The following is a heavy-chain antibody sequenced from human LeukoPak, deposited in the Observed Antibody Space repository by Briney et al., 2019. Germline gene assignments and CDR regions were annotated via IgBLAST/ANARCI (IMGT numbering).Heavy chain of an antibody. Sequence: GGSLRLSCTTSGFTFDDYAMSWFRQAPGKGLEWITFIRNKLYGETTEYTASVKGRFTISRDDSKSIAYLQMNSLKTEDTAVYYCTRLGGGCSAEYFQHWGQGTLVTVSS. CDR2: IRNKLYGETT. J-gene: IGHJ1*01. V-gene: IGHV3-49*01. CDR3: TRLGGGCSAEYFQH. D-gene: IGHD2-15*01. CDR1: GFTFDDYA.